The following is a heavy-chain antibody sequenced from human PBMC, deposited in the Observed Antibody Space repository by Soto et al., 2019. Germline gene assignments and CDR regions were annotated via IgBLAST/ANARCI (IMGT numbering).Heavy chain of an antibody. D-gene: IGHD3-10*01. CDR2: ISYDGSHE. Sequence: QVQLVESGGGVVQPGRSLRLSCAASGFTFSTYGMHWFRQAPGKGLEWVAVISYDGSHEYYADSVKGRFSISRDNSKNTLYLHMNSLRAEDTALYYCAKDPRPVIQMDRGVADYWGQGTLVTVSS. CDR3: AKDPRPVIQMDRGVADY. V-gene: IGHV3-30*18. CDR1: GFTFSTYG. J-gene: IGHJ4*02.